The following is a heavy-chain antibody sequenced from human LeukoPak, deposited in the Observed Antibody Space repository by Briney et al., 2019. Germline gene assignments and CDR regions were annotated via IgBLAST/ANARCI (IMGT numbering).Heavy chain of an antibody. CDR3: ARKYCSGGGCPLFDY. CDR2: IKQDGSEK. J-gene: IGHJ4*02. D-gene: IGHD2-15*01. Sequence: GGSLRLSCAASGFTFSSYWMSWVRQAPGKGLEWVANIKQDGSEKYYVDSVKGRFTISRDNAKDSLYLQMNSLRAEDTAVYYCARKYCSGGGCPLFDYWAQEPLVTVSS. CDR1: GFTFSSYW. V-gene: IGHV3-7*01.